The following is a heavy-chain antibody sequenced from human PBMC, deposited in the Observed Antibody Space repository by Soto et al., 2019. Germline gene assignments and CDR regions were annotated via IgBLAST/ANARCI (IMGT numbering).Heavy chain of an antibody. Sequence: EVQLVESGGGLVQPGGSLRLSCAASGFTFSNYWMYWVRQAPGKGLEWVSRINSDGSVSSYADSVKGRLTISRDNVKNTLYLQMDSLRAEDTAVYYCARVDCVGGNCYSLAGSFYYYMDVWGKWTTVTVFS. J-gene: IGHJ6*03. CDR2: INSDGSVS. D-gene: IGHD2-15*01. V-gene: IGHV3-74*02. CDR3: ARVDCVGGNCYSLAGSFYYYMDV. CDR1: GFTFSNYW.